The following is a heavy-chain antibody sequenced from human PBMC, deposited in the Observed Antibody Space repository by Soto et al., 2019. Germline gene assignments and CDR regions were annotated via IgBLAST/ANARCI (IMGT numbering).Heavy chain of an antibody. CDR3: AKDKSIVATTGYFDY. CDR2: ISWNSGSI. D-gene: IGHD5-12*01. V-gene: IGHV3-9*01. Sequence: ESGGGLVQPGRSLRLSCAASGFTFDDYAMHWVRQAPGKGLEWVSGISWNSGSIGYADSVKGRFTISRDNAKNSLYLQMNSLRAEDTALYYCAKDKSIVATTGYFDYWGQGTLVTVSS. CDR1: GFTFDDYA. J-gene: IGHJ4*02.